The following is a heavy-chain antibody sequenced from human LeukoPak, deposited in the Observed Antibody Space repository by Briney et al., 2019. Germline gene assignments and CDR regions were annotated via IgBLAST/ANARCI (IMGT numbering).Heavy chain of an antibody. J-gene: IGHJ5*02. D-gene: IGHD6-6*01. Sequence: NASETLSLTCTVSGGAISSCSYYWIWLRPPPGKGLEWIGSIYYSGSTYYNPSLKSRVTISVDTSKNQFSLKLSSVTAADTAVYYCAGVNSSLPGNWFDPWGQGTLVTVSS. V-gene: IGHV4-39*01. CDR2: IYYSGST. CDR1: GGAISSCSYY. CDR3: AGVNSSLPGNWFDP.